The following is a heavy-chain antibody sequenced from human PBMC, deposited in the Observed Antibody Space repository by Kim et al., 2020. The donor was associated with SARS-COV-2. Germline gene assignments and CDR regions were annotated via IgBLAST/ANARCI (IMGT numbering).Heavy chain of an antibody. V-gene: IGHV3-48*03. CDR3: ATRGYSSGFYRLSDY. CDR1: GFTFSSYE. CDR2: ISFSGSTI. D-gene: IGHD6-19*01. Sequence: GGSLRLSCTASGFTFSSYEMNWVRQAPGKGLEWVSYISFSGSTIYYADSVKGRFTISRDNAKNSVYLQMNSLRAEDTAVYYCATRGYSSGFYRLSDYWGQGTLVTVSS. J-gene: IGHJ4*02.